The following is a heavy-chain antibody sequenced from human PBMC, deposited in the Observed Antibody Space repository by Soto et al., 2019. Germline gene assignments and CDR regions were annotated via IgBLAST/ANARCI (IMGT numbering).Heavy chain of an antibody. J-gene: IGHJ4*02. CDR2: IYYSGST. CDR3: ARGRRTYGDKTIDY. V-gene: IGHV4-30-4*01. Sequence: PSETLALTCTVSGGSISSGVYYWSWIRQPPGKGLEWIGYIYYSGSTYYNPSLKSRVTISVDTSKNQFSLKLSSVTAADTAVYYCARGRRTYGDKTIDYWGQGTLVTGSS. CDR1: GGSISSGVYY. D-gene: IGHD4-17*01.